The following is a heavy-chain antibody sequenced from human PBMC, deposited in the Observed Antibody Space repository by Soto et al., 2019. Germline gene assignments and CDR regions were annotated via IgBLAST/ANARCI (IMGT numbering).Heavy chain of an antibody. CDR3: ARGTPYTTGWYYFDF. D-gene: IGHD6-19*01. CDR1: GFTFTTYG. Sequence: LRLSCAASGFTFTTYGMHWVRQAPGKGLEWVAVISYDGTNKFYEDSVDGRFTISRDNSKNTLFLQMNSLRPEDTAVYYCARGTPYTTGWYYFDFWGQGTLVTVSS. J-gene: IGHJ4*02. V-gene: IGHV3-30*03. CDR2: ISYDGTNK.